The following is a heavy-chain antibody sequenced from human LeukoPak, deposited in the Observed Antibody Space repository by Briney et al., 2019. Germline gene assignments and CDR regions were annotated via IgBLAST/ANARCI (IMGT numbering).Heavy chain of an antibody. CDR2: TYYRSKWYN. D-gene: IGHD6-19*01. V-gene: IGHV6-1*01. Sequence: SQTLSLTCAISGDSVSSNSVAWNWIRQSPSRGLEWLGRTYYRSKWYNDYAVSVKSRITINPDTSKNQFSLQLNSVTPEDTAVYYCARDSGGASEVAGTDYYYMDVWGKGTTVTVSS. CDR1: GDSVSSNSVA. CDR3: ARDSGGASEVAGTDYYYMDV. J-gene: IGHJ6*03.